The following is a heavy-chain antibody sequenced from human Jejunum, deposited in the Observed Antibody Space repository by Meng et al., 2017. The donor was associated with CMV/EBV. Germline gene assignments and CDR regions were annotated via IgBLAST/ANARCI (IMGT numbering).Heavy chain of an antibody. D-gene: IGHD5-24*01. CDR2: ISWNTNAI. CDR1: GLRFDDVA. V-gene: IGHV3-9*01. J-gene: IGHJ2*01. CDR3: VKGVDGYNFWYFDL. Sequence: GLRFDDVAMHWVRQRPGKGLEWVSSISWNTNAIDYANSVRGRFTISRDNAKNSLFLQMNSLRSEDTAQYFCVKGVDGYNFWYFDLWGRGTLVTVSS.